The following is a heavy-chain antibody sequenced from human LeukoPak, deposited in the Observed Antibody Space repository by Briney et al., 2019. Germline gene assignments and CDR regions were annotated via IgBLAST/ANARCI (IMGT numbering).Heavy chain of an antibody. V-gene: IGHV1-3*01. Sequence: ASVKVSCKASGYIFTNYAMHWVRQAPGQRLEWIGWINAGNGNTKYSQKFQGRVAITRDTSASTAYMELSSLRSEDTAVFYCARVGAVAGPYYFDYWGQGTLVTVSS. D-gene: IGHD6-19*01. CDR1: GYIFTNYA. CDR2: INAGNGNT. CDR3: ARVGAVAGPYYFDY. J-gene: IGHJ4*02.